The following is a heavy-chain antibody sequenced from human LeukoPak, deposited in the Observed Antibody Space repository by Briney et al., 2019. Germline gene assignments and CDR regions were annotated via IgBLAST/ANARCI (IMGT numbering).Heavy chain of an antibody. CDR3: ARVVAATPDYYYGMDV. J-gene: IGHJ6*02. V-gene: IGHV4-59*08. CDR1: GGSISSYY. CDR2: IYYSGST. D-gene: IGHD2-15*01. Sequence: SETLSLTCTVSGGSISSYYWSWIRQPPGKGLEWIGYIYYSGSTNYNPSLKSRVTISVDTSNNHFSLKLSSVAAADTAVYYCARVVAATPDYYYGMDVWGQGTTVTVSS.